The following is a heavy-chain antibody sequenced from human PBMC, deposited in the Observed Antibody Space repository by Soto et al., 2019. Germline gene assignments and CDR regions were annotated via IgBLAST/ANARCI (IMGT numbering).Heavy chain of an antibody. CDR3: ARYRPPFYDSSGYYLDY. V-gene: IGHV4-31*03. Sequence: QVQLQESGPGLVKPSQTLSLTCTVSGGSISSGGYYWSWIRQHPGKGLEWIGDIYYSGSTYYNPSLKSRVTISVDTSKNQFSLKLSSVTAADTAVYYCARYRPPFYDSSGYYLDYWGQGTLVTVSS. J-gene: IGHJ4*02. CDR2: IYYSGST. CDR1: GGSISSGGYY. D-gene: IGHD3-22*01.